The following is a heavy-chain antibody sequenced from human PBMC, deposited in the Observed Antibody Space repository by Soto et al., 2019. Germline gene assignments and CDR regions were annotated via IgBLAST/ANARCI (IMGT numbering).Heavy chain of an antibody. V-gene: IGHV1-2*02. Sequence: QVQLVQSGAEVEKPGASVKVSCKASGYTFTVYYMYWVRQAPGQGHEWMGWINPNSGDTKYAERFQCRVTMTRDTSISTAYMELSRLISDDMAVYYRARDRGAGYYGMDIWGQGTTVTVSS. CDR2: INPNSGDT. J-gene: IGHJ6*02. D-gene: IGHD3-16*01. CDR1: GYTFTVYY. CDR3: ARDRGAGYYGMDI.